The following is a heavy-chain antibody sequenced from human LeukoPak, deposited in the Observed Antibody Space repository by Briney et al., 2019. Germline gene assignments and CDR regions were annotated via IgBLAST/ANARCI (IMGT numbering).Heavy chain of an antibody. V-gene: IGHV3-74*01. Sequence: GGSLRLSCAASGFTFSSYWMNWVRQVPGKGLVWVSRIVSDGSNTNYADSVKGRFTISRDNAKNTLYLQMNSLRVEDTAVYYCAREGYIYGSSGGYFWGQGTLVTVSS. CDR3: AREGYIYGSSGGYF. J-gene: IGHJ4*02. CDR2: IVSDGSNT. CDR1: GFTFSSYW. D-gene: IGHD5-18*01.